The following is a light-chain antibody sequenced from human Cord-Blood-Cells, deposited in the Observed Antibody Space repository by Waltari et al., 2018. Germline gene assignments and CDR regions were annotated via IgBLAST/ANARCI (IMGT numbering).Light chain of an antibody. J-gene: IGKJ1*01. V-gene: IGKV3-20*01. CDR3: QQYGSSPRT. CDR2: GAS. Sequence: IVSTQCPCTLTSSPGQRATLSCRASQSVSSSYLAWYQQKPGQAPRLLIYGASSRATGIPDRFSGSGSGTDFTLTISRLEPEDFAVYYCQQYGSSPRTFGQGTKVEIK. CDR1: QSVSSSY.